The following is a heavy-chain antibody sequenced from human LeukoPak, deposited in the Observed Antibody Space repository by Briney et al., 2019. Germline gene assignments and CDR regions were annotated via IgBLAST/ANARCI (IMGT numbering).Heavy chain of an antibody. Sequence: SLKLSCAASGFTFDDYAMHRVRQAPGQVLEGVSGISWNSGSIGYTDSVKGRFTISRDNAKNSLYLQMNSPRAEDTALYYCAKDIDSNYALDYWGQGTLATVSS. V-gene: IGHV3-9*01. CDR1: GFTFDDYA. J-gene: IGHJ4*02. CDR3: AKDIDSNYALDY. CDR2: ISWNSGSI. D-gene: IGHD4-11*01.